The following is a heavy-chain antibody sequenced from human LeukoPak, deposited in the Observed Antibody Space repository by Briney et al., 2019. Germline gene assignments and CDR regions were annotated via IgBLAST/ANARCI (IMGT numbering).Heavy chain of an antibody. CDR2: ISAYNGNT. CDR3: ARDLILCGGDWGFDP. J-gene: IGHJ5*02. V-gene: IGHV1-18*01. D-gene: IGHD2-21*02. Sequence: ASVKVSCKASGYTFTSYGISWVRQAPGQGLEWMGWISAYNGNTNYAQKLQGRVTMTTDTSTSTAYMELRSLRSDDTAVYYCARDLILCGGDWGFDPWGQGTLVTVSS. CDR1: GYTFTSYG.